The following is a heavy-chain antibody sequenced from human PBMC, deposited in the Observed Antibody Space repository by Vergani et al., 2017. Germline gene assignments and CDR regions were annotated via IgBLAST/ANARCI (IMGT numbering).Heavy chain of an antibody. D-gene: IGHD3-16*01. CDR1: GFTFSSYA. V-gene: IGHV3-23*01. Sequence: EVQLLESGGGLVQPGGSLRLSCAASGFTFSSYAMSWVRQAPGKGLEWVSSISGSGGSTYYADSVKGRFTISRDNSKNTLYLQMNSLRAEDTAVYYCAGDYSRARDGAPGPWGDWGQGTLVTVSS. CDR2: ISGSGGST. CDR3: AGDYSRARDGAPGPWGD. J-gene: IGHJ4*02.